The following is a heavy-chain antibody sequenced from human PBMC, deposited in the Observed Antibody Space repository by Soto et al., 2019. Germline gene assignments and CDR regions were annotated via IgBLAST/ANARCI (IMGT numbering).Heavy chain of an antibody. CDR1: GFTFSGFG. J-gene: IGHJ4*02. V-gene: IGHV3-30*18. CDR3: AKADTVMVSGDFDY. D-gene: IGHD5-18*01. CDR2: IAYDGSNK. Sequence: QVQLVESGGGVVQPGRSLRLSCAASGFTFSGFGMHWVRQAPGKGLEWVAVIAYDGSNKYYADSVKGRFTISRDNSKNTLYLQMNSLRAEDTAVYYCAKADTVMVSGDFDYWGQGTLVTVSS.